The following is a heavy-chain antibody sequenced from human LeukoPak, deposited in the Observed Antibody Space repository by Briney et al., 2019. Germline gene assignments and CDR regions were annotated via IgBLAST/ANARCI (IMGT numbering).Heavy chain of an antibody. CDR2: INSDGSST. J-gene: IGHJ6*02. D-gene: IGHD2-15*01. V-gene: IGHV3-74*01. CDR3: ARVATGYCSGGSCYPSYYYYYGMDV. CDR1: GFTFSSYW. Sequence: PGGSLRLSCAASGFTFSSYWMHWVRQAPGKGLVWVSRINSDGSSTSYADSVKGRFTISRDNAKNSLYLQMNSLRAEDTAVYYCARVATGYCSGGSCYPSYYYYYGMDVWGQGTTVTVSS.